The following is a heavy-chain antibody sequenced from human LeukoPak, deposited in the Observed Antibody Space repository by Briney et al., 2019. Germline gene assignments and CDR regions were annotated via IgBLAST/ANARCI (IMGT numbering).Heavy chain of an antibody. CDR1: GGSISSGGYY. CDR2: IYYSGST. CDR3: ARVGSSGWLDY. Sequence: SETLSLTCTVSGGSISSGGYYWSWIRQHPGKGLEWIGYIYYSGSTYYNPSLKSRVTISVDTSKNQFSLKLSSVTAADTAVYYCARVGSSGWLDYWGQGTLVTVSS. J-gene: IGHJ4*02. V-gene: IGHV4-31*03. D-gene: IGHD6-19*01.